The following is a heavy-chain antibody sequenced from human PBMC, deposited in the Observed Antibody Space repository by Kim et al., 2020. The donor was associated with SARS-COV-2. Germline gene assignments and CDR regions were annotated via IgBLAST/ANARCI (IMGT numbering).Heavy chain of an antibody. CDR3: VRALGGLDD. D-gene: IGHD3-16*01. CDR2: INGDGRTT. Sequence: GGSLRLSCAASGFTFRSDWMHWVRQAPGKGLVWVSRINGDGRTTTYTDSVRGRFTISRDNAKNTVYLQMNSLRGEDTAMYYCVRALGGLDDWGQGTLVT. CDR1: GFTFRSDW. V-gene: IGHV3-74*03. J-gene: IGHJ4*02.